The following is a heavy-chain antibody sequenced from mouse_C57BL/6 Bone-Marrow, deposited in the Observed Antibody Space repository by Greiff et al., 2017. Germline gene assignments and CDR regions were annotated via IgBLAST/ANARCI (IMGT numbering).Heavy chain of an antibody. D-gene: IGHD1-1*01. CDR3: ARRDYYGSSDY. CDR2: ISSGGSYT. V-gene: IGHV5-6*02. CDR1: GFTFSSYG. Sequence: EVKLQESGGDLVKPGGSLKLSCAASGFTFSSYGMSWVRQTPDKRLEWVATISSGGSYTYYPDSVKGRFTISRDNAKNTLYLQMSSLKSEDTAMYYCARRDYYGSSDYWGQGTTLTVSS. J-gene: IGHJ2*01.